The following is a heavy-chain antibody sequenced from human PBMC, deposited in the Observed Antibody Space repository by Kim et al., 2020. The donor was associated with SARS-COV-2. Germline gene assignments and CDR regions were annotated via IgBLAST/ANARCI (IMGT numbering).Heavy chain of an antibody. V-gene: IGHV3-48*04. CDR2: ISSSSSTI. CDR3: AGGRTTVVTRYYYGMDV. Sequence: GGSLRLSCAASGFTFSSYSMNWVRQAPGKGLEWVSYISSSSSTIYYADSVKGRFTISRDNAKNSLYLQMNSLRAEDTAVYYCAGGRTTVVTRYYYGMDVWGQGTTVTVSS. D-gene: IGHD4-17*01. CDR1: GFTFSSYS. J-gene: IGHJ6*02.